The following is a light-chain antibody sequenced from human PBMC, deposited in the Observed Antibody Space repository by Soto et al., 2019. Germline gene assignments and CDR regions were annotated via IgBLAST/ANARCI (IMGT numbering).Light chain of an antibody. J-gene: IGKJ1*01. CDR3: QQYGNAPWT. Sequence: EIVLTQSPGTLSLSPGERATLSCRASQSVTSNYLAWYQQRPGQAPRLLIYGASIRATGIPDTFSGGGSGTDFTLTISRLEPEDFAVYYCQQYGNAPWTFGQGTKVEIK. CDR1: QSVTSNY. CDR2: GAS. V-gene: IGKV3-20*01.